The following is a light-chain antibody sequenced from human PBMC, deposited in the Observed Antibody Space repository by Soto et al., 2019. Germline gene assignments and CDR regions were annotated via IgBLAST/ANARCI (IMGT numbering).Light chain of an antibody. CDR2: DAS. V-gene: IGKV1-5*01. Sequence: DSQMTQSPSTLSASVGDRVTITCRASQSISNWLAWYQQKPGKAPKVLIYDASSLESGVPSRFSGSGSGTEFTLTISSLQPDDFAVYYCQQYNTYPWTFGQGTKVDIK. CDR3: QQYNTYPWT. J-gene: IGKJ1*01. CDR1: QSISNW.